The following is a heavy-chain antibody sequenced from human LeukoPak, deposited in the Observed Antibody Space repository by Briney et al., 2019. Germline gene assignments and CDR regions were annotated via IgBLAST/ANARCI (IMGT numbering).Heavy chain of an antibody. CDR2: MNPNSGNT. D-gene: IGHD6-13*01. V-gene: IGHV1-8*03. CDR1: GGTFSSYA. J-gene: IGHJ5*02. Sequence: ASVKVSCKASGGTFSSYAINWVRQATGQGLEWMGWMNPNSGNTGYAQKFQGRVTITRNTSISTAYMELSSLRSEDTAVYYCARGSGSWFPNWFDPWGQGTLVTVSS. CDR3: ARGSGSWFPNWFDP.